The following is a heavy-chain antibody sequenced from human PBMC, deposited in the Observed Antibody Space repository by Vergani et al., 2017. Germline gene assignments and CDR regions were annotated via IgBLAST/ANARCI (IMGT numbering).Heavy chain of an antibody. CDR1: GGSISSYY. D-gene: IGHD2-2*01. J-gene: IGHJ6*03. V-gene: IGHV4-59*01. CDR2: IYYSGST. Sequence: QVQLQESGPGLVKPSETLSLTCTVSGGSISSYYWSWIRQPPGKGLEWIGYIYYSGSTNYNPSLKSRVTISVDTSKNQFSLKLSSVTAADTAVYYCAGVGRCSSTSCIYYYYYYMDVWGKGTTVTVSS. CDR3: AGVGRCSSTSCIYYYYYYMDV.